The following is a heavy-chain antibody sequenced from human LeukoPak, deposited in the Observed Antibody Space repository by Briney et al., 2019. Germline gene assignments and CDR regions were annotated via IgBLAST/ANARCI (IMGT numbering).Heavy chain of an antibody. D-gene: IGHD4-17*01. V-gene: IGHV3-74*01. CDR3: ASYIYARYGLEY. CDR2: INGDGGST. Sequence: GGSLRLSCAASGFTFSNYWMHWVRQVPGEGLVWVSRINGDGGSTSYADSVKGRFTISRDNAKSTLYLQMNSLRAEDTAVYYCASYIYARYGLEYWGQGKPVTVSS. CDR1: GFTFSNYW. J-gene: IGHJ4*02.